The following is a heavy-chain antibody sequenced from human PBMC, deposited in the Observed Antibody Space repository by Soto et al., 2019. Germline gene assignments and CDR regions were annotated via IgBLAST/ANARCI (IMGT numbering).Heavy chain of an antibody. CDR3: TSSIVVVIKDAFDI. J-gene: IGHJ3*02. D-gene: IGHD3-22*01. CDR2: IKSKTDAGST. Sequence: GGSLRLSCAASGFTFSNAGMSGGRQAPGKGREWVGRIKSKTDAGSTDYAAPVKGKFTISRDDSKTTLYLQMNSLKTDYTAVYYSTSSIVVVIKDAFDIWGQGTTVTVSS. CDR1: GFTFSNAG. V-gene: IGHV3-15*01.